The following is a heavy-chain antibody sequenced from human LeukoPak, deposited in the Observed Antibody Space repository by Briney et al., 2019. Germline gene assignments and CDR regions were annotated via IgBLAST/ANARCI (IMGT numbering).Heavy chain of an antibody. CDR2: IYSGGST. CDR3: ARVGIAAAGRGWFDP. CDR1: GFTVSSNY. D-gene: IGHD6-13*01. V-gene: IGHV3-53*01. Sequence: GGSLRLSCAASGFTVSSNYMSWVRQAPGKGLEWVSVIYSGGSTYYADSVKGRFTISRDNSKNTLYLQMNSLRAEDTAVYYCARVGIAAAGRGWFDPWGQGTLVTVSS. J-gene: IGHJ5*02.